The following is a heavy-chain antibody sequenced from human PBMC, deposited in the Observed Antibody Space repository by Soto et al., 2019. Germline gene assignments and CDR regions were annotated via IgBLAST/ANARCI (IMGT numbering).Heavy chain of an antibody. J-gene: IGHJ3*02. D-gene: IGHD2-15*01. CDR1: GFTFSSYG. CDR2: IWFDGSDK. Sequence: QVQLVESGGGVVQPGRSLRLSCAASGFTFSSYGMHWVRQAPGKGLEGVAVIWFDGSDKYYTESVKGRFTISRDNSKSTLYLQMNSLRAEDTAVYYCARLYCSASSCYSVGAFDIRGQGTMVTVSS. CDR3: ARLYCSASSCYSVGAFDI. V-gene: IGHV3-33*01.